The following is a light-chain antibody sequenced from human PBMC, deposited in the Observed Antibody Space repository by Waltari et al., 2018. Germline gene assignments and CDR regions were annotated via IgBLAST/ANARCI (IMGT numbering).Light chain of an antibody. V-gene: IGLV2-14*03. Sequence: QSALTQPASVSGSPGQSITISCTGTSSDVGGYNYVSWYQQHPGKAPKLMIYGGSNRPAGVSKRFSGSKSSNTAARTISGLQAADEADYYCSSHTSSITRVFGTGTKVTVL. J-gene: IGLJ1*01. CDR1: SSDVGGYNY. CDR3: SSHTSSITRV. CDR2: GGS.